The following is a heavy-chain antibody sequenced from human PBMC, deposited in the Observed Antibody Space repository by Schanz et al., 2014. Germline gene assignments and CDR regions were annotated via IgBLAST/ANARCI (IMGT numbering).Heavy chain of an antibody. CDR2: MHYSGAT. CDR3: VRRGYDYNGLDV. V-gene: IGHV4-31*03. CDR1: GGSISSGGDY. Sequence: QVQLQESGPRLVKPSQTLSLTCSVSGGSISSGGDYWTWIRQYPARGLEWIGYMHYSGATYYNPSLKSRVSMSVLTSKNQFSLKLSPVTAADTAVYYCVRRGYDYNGLDVWGHGTTVTVSS. D-gene: IGHD3-10*01. J-gene: IGHJ6*02.